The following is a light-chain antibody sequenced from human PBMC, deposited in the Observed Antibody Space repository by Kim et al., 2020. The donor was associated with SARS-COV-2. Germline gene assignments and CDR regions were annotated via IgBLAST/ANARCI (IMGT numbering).Light chain of an antibody. CDR1: QGIGNW. Sequence: DIQMTQSPSSVSASIGDRVTITCRANQGIGNWLTWYQQKPGKAPNLLIYAVSILQSGVPSRFSGSVSGTDFTLTISNLQPEDFATYYCHQAKSFPLTFGGGTKVDIK. J-gene: IGKJ4*01. CDR2: AVS. V-gene: IGKV1-12*01. CDR3: HQAKSFPLT.